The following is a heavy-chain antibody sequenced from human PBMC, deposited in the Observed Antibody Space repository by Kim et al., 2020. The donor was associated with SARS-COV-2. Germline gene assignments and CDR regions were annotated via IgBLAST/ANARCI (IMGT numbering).Heavy chain of an antibody. D-gene: IGHD2-15*01. J-gene: IGHJ4*03. V-gene: IGHV3-73*01. CDR2: IRDKLNNHAT. Sequence: GGSLRLSCAGSGFLFSDSAIHWVRQASGKGLEWLGRIRDKLNNHATAYGASVNGRFTILRDDSKNTVYLQMNSLKTEDTAVYYCTRGSCSDGDCYSLGYFDSWGQGILVTVSS. CDR3: TRGSCSDGDCYSLGYFDS. CDR1: GFLFSDSA.